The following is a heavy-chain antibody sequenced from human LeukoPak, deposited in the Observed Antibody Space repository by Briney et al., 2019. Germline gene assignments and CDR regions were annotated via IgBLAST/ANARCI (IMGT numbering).Heavy chain of an antibody. CDR3: ARDKSLFYVDSSGYYQARDFDY. D-gene: IGHD3-22*01. J-gene: IGHJ4*02. V-gene: IGHV4-38-2*02. Sequence: SEALSLTCTASSLTNGYHWGWIRQSRGQGRERIGSVYRSGTTYYNPSLTTRVDISIDTSKKQFSLKLSSVTAADTAVYYCARDKSLFYVDSSGYYQARDFDYWGQGILVTVSP. CDR2: VYRSGTT. CDR1: SLTNGYH.